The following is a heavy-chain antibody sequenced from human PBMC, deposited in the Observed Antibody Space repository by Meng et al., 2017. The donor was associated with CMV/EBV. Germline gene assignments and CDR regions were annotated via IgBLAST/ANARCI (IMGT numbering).Heavy chain of an antibody. Sequence: ASVKVSCKASGYTFTGYYMHWVRQAPGQGLEWMGWINPNSGGTNYAQKFQGGVTMTRDTSISTAYMELSRLRSDDTAVYYCARVCSSTSCRGLRGYYGMDVWGQGTTVTVSS. V-gene: IGHV1-2*02. D-gene: IGHD2-2*01. CDR2: INPNSGGT. CDR1: GYTFTGYY. J-gene: IGHJ6*02. CDR3: ARVCSSTSCRGLRGYYGMDV.